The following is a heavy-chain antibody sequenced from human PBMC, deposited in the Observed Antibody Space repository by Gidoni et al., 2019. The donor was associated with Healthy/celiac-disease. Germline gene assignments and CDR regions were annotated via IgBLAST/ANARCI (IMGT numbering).Heavy chain of an antibody. CDR1: GPSISSGGYY. J-gene: IGHJ5*02. D-gene: IGHD3-22*01. CDR3: ARDPRDDSSFDP. V-gene: IGHV4-31*03. Sequence: QVQLQESGPGLVKPSQTLSLTCTVSGPSISSGGYYWSWNRQHPGKGLEWIGYISYSGSTYYNPSLKSRVTISVDTSKNQFSLKLSSVTAADTAVYYCARDPRDDSSFDPWGQGTLVTVSS. CDR2: ISYSGST.